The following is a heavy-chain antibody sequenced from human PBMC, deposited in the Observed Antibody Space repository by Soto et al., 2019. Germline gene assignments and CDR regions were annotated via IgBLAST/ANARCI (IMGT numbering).Heavy chain of an antibody. CDR2: ISGSGGST. J-gene: IGHJ6*02. Sequence: GGSLRLSCAASGFTFSSYAMSWVRQAPGKGLEWVSAISGSGGSTYYADSAKGRFTISRDNSKNTLYLQMNSLRAEDTAVYYCAKAGRITMIVVPPGMDVWGQGPTVTVSS. CDR1: GFTFSSYA. D-gene: IGHD3-22*01. V-gene: IGHV3-23*01. CDR3: AKAGRITMIVVPPGMDV.